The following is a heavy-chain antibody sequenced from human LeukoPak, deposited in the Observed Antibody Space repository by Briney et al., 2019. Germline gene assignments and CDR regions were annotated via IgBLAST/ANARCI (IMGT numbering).Heavy chain of an antibody. CDR1: GFTFSHAW. CDR3: VADPANCCYAMDI. J-gene: IGHJ6*02. CDR2: IKTESNGRTT. Sequence: GGSLRLSCAASGFTFSHAWMNWVRQAPGKGLEWVGRIKTESNGRTTDYAAPVNGRFTISRDDSKNTLYLEMNSLRTEDTAVYYCVADPANCCYAMDIWGQGTTVSVSS. D-gene: IGHD2-2*01. V-gene: IGHV3-15*01.